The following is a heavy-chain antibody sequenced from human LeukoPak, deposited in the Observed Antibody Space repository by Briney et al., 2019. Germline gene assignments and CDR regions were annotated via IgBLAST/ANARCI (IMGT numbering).Heavy chain of an antibody. CDR1: GFTFSNYW. V-gene: IGHV3-74*01. CDR2: INDDGSAT. CDR3: AREILAPGKTHDY. J-gene: IGHJ4*02. Sequence: GGSLRLSCAASGFTFSNYWMHWVRQVPGKGLVWVSRINDDGSATFYADSVKGRFTISRDNAKNTLFLQMSSLRGEDTAVYFCAREILAPGKTHDYWGQGTLVTVSS.